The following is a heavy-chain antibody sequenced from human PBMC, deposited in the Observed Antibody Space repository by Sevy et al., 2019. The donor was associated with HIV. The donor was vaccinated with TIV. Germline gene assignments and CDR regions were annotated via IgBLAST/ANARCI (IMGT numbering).Heavy chain of an antibody. D-gene: IGHD2-15*01. CDR3: AREAGVVVVVAANQFDY. Sequence: GGSLRLSCAASGFTFGPYAMSWFRQAPGKGLEWVAFIRGKPFGGTTEYAASVKGRFSISRDDSKSIAYLEMNSLKIEDTAEYYCAREAGVVVVVAANQFDYWGLGTLVTVSS. J-gene: IGHJ4*02. CDR1: GFTFGPYA. V-gene: IGHV3-49*03. CDR2: IRGKPFGGTT.